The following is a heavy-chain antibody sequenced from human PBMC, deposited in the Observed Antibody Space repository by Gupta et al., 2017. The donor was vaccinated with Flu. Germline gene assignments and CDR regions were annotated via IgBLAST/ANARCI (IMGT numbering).Heavy chain of an antibody. V-gene: IGHV3-73*01. D-gene: IGHD3-22*01. Sequence: EVQLVESGGGLVQPGGSLKLSCAASGFTFIGSAMHWVRQASGKGLEGVGRIRSKANSYATEYAESVKGRFTISRDDSKNTAYLQMNSLKTEDTAVYYCTRRTDSSGYWENYDYWGQGTLVTVSS. CDR1: GFTFIGSA. CDR3: TRRTDSSGYWENYDY. J-gene: IGHJ4*02. CDR2: IRSKANSYAT.